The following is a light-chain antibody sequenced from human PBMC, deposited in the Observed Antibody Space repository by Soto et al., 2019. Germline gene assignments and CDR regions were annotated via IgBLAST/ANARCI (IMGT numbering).Light chain of an antibody. CDR3: YHYAYSQFT. J-gene: IGKJ3*01. CDR1: QSVNSDY. CDR2: GAS. Sequence: EIVLTQSPGTLSLSPGERATLSCRATQSVNSDYLTWYQQRPGQAPRLLLHGASIRATGIPDRFSGSGSGADFTLTISRLEPEDFAVYYCYHYAYSQFTFGPGTKVDIK. V-gene: IGKV3-20*01.